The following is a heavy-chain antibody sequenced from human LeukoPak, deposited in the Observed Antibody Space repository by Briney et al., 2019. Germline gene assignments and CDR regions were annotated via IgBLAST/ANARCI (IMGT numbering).Heavy chain of an antibody. V-gene: IGHV3-30*04. D-gene: IGHD5-12*01. Sequence: GGSLRLSCAASGFTFSTYAMHWVRQAPGKGLEWVAVISYDGSNKYYADSVKGRFTISRDNSKNTLYLQMNSLRAEDTAVYYCARDPPNDDSGYDYYFDYWGQGTLVTVSS. CDR1: GFTFSTYA. CDR2: ISYDGSNK. CDR3: ARDPPNDDSGYDYYFDY. J-gene: IGHJ4*02.